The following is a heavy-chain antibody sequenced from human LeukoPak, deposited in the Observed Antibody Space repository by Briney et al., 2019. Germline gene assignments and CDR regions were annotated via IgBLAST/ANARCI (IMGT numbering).Heavy chain of an antibody. CDR2: ISSSSSTI. J-gene: IGHJ4*02. D-gene: IGHD3-3*01. Sequence: GGSLRLSCAASGFTFSDYYMSWIRQAPGKGLEWVSYISSSSSTIYCADSVKGRFTISRDNAKNSLYLQMNSLRAEDTAVYYCATLPLRFLEWLDYWGQGTLVTVSS. V-gene: IGHV3-11*04. CDR3: ATLPLRFLEWLDY. CDR1: GFTFSDYY.